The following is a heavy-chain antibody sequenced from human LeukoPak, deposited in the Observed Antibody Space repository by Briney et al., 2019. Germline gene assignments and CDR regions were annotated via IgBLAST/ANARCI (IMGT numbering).Heavy chain of an antibody. CDR2: IKQDGSEK. Sequence: PGGSLRLSCAASGFTFSNYWINWVRQAPGQGLEWVANIKQDGSEKYYVDSVKGRFTISRDNAKNSLHLQLNSLRAEDTAVYYCARDRGYCSGETCYAAVDIWGQGTMVTVSS. CDR3: ARDRGYCSGETCYAAVDI. CDR1: GFTFSNYW. J-gene: IGHJ3*02. V-gene: IGHV3-7*03. D-gene: IGHD2-15*01.